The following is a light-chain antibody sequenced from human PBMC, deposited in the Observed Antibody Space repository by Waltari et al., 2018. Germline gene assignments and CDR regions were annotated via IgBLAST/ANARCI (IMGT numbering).Light chain of an antibody. CDR3: TSYASSSTLV. CDR2: DVG. V-gene: IGLV2-14*03. J-gene: IGLJ2*01. Sequence: QSALTQPASVSGSPEQSITISCTGISSDVGGYNYVSWYQQHPGKAPKVMIYDVGYRPSGVSSRFSGSKSGNTASLTISGLQAEDEADYYCTSYASSSTLVFGGGTKLTVL. CDR1: SSDVGGYNY.